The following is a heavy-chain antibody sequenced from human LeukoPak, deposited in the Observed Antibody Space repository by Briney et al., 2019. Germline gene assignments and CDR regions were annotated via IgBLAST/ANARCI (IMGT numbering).Heavy chain of an antibody. V-gene: IGHV1-24*01. D-gene: IGHD3-16*01. CDR1: GYTLTGLS. CDR2: FDPEDGET. Sequence: ASVKVSCKVSGYTLTGLSMHWVRQAPGKGLEWMGGFDPEDGETIYAQKFQGRVTMTEDTSTDTAYMELSSLRSEDTAVYYCATARFGTNWFDPWGQGTLVTVSS. CDR3: ATARFGTNWFDP. J-gene: IGHJ5*02.